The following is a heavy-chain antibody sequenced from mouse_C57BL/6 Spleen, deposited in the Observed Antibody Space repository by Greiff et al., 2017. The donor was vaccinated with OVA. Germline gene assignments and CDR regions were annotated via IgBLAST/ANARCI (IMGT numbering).Heavy chain of an antibody. CDR3: ARHSDYGSSYDAMDY. Sequence: QVQLQQSGPGLVAPSQSLSITCTVSGFSLTSYGVHWVRQPPGKGLEWLVVIWSAGSTTYNSALKSRLSISKDNSKSQVFLKMNILQTDDTAMYYCARHSDYGSSYDAMDYWGQGTSVTVSS. D-gene: IGHD1-1*01. J-gene: IGHJ4*01. CDR1: GFSLTSYG. CDR2: IWSAGST. V-gene: IGHV2-6-1*01.